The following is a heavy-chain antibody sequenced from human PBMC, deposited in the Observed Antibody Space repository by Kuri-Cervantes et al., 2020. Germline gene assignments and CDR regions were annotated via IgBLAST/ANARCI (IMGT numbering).Heavy chain of an antibody. V-gene: IGHV4-38-2*02. CDR3: ARLVVRYYFEY. D-gene: IGHD2-2*01. Sequence: SETLSLTCTVSGYSISSGYYWGWIRQPPGKGLEWIGSIYHSGSTYYNPSLKSRVTISVDTSKNQFSLKLTSVTAADTAVYYCARLVVRYYFEYWGQGTLVTVSS. CDR2: IYHSGST. J-gene: IGHJ4*02. CDR1: GYSISSGYY.